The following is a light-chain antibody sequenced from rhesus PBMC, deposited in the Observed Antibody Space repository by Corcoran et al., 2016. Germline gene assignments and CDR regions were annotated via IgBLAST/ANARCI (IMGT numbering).Light chain of an antibody. V-gene: IGKV1S17*01. Sequence: DIQMTQSPSSLSASVGDRVTFTCRASQGITNDLAWYQQKPGGTPKLLIYGSSNLPGGIPSRLSGSGSGTDFTLTITNLQPEDFATYYCQHYYNVPYSFGQGTTVEIK. CDR1: QGITND. CDR3: QHYYNVPYS. CDR2: GSS. J-gene: IGKJ2*01.